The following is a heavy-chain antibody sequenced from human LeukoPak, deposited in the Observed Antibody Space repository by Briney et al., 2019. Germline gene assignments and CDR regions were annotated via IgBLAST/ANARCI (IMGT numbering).Heavy chain of an antibody. J-gene: IGHJ4*02. Sequence: SVKVSCKASGGTFSRSGISWVRQAPGQGLEWMGGIIPIFGTKNYAQKFQGRITITADEFTTTAYMQLSSLRSDDTAVYYCARDPDGSGSHFDSWGQGTLVTVSS. V-gene: IGHV1-69*13. CDR1: GGTFSRSG. CDR3: ARDPDGSGSHFDS. D-gene: IGHD3-10*01. CDR2: IIPIFGTK.